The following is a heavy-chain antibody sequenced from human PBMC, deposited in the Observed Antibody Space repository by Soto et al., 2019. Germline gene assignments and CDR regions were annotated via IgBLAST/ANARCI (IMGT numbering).Heavy chain of an antibody. V-gene: IGHV3-13*01. CDR3: ARAGDILTGYSAGYGMDV. Sequence: PGGSLRLSCAASGFTFRSYDMHWVRQDTGKGLEWVSAIGTAGDTYYPGSVKGRFTISRENAKNSLYLQMNSLRAEDTAVYYCARAGDILTGYSAGYGMDVWGQGTTVTVSS. J-gene: IGHJ6*02. CDR2: IGTAGDT. CDR1: GFTFRSYD. D-gene: IGHD3-9*01.